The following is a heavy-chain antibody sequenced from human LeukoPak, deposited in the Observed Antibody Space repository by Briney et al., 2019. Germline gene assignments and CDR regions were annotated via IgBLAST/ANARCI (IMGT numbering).Heavy chain of an antibody. Sequence: ASVKVSCKASGYTFTSYDINWVRQATGQGLEWMGWMNPNSGNTGYAQKFQGRVTITRDTSASTAYMELSSLRSEDTAVYYCASTTVTTELFDYWGQGTLVTVSS. CDR2: MNPNSGNT. CDR1: GYTFTSYD. CDR3: ASTTVTTELFDY. J-gene: IGHJ4*02. D-gene: IGHD4-17*01. V-gene: IGHV1-8*03.